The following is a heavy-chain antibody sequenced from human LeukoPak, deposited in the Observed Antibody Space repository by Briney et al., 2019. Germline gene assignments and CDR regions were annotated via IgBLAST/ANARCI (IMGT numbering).Heavy chain of an antibody. Sequence: GSLRLSCAASGFTFSSYSMNWVRQAPGKGLEWVSYISSSSSTIYYADSVKGRFTISRDNAKNSLYLQMNSLRAEDTAVYYCARSSTSPRDHLNVWGQGTTVTVSS. CDR3: ARSSTSPRDHLNV. CDR2: ISSSSSTI. J-gene: IGHJ6*02. CDR1: GFTFSSYS. D-gene: IGHD2-2*01. V-gene: IGHV3-48*01.